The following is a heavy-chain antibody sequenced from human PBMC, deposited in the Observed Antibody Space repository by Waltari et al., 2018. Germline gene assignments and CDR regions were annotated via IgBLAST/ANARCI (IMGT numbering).Heavy chain of an antibody. CDR3: VRNHDSYGYANDAFDF. CDR1: GGSINYYY. V-gene: IGHV4-59*01. CDR2: ISYRGST. Sequence: QVQLQQSGPGLVKPSETLSLTCNVSGGSINYYYWSWIRQPPGKGLQWIGYISYRGSTEYNPSLKRRVTISGDTSRNEFSLKLTSVTAADTAMYYCVRNHDSYGYANDAFDFWGRGTLISVSS. D-gene: IGHD2-2*03. J-gene: IGHJ3*01.